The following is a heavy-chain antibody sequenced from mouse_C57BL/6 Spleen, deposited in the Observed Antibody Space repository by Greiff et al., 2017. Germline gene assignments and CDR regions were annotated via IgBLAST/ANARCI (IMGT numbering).Heavy chain of an antibody. V-gene: IGHV1-82*01. CDR3: ARGGGYYGSSGNYYAMDY. J-gene: IGHJ4*01. CDR2: IYPGDGDT. Sequence: QVQLKESGPELVKPGASVKISCKASGYAFSSSWMNWVKQRPGKGLEWIGRIYPGDGDTNYNGKFKGKATLTADKSSSTAYMQLSSLTSEDSAVYFCARGGGYYGSSGNYYAMDYWGQGTSVTVSS. D-gene: IGHD1-1*01. CDR1: GYAFSSSW.